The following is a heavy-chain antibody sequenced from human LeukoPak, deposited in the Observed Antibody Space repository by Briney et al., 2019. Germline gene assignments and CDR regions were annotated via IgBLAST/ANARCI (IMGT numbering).Heavy chain of an antibody. Sequence: SETLSLTCTVSGGSLTSYYWSWIRQPAGRGLEWIERIYTSGSTNYNPSLKSRVTMSVDTSKTQFSLKLSSVTAADTAVYYCARDINYYDSSGLYADAFDIWGQGTMVTVSS. D-gene: IGHD3-22*01. J-gene: IGHJ3*02. CDR3: ARDINYYDSSGLYADAFDI. CDR2: IYTSGST. CDR1: GGSLTSYY. V-gene: IGHV4-4*07.